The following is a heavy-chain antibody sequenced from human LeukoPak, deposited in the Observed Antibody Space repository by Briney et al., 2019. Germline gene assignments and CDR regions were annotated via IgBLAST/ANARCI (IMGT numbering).Heavy chain of an antibody. V-gene: IGHV4-34*01. CDR3: ARAYCSGGSCYYYYYYYGMDV. D-gene: IGHD2-15*01. Sequence: SETLSLTCAVYGGSFSGYYWSWIRQPPGKGLEWIGDINHSGSTNYNPSLKSRVTISVDTSKNQFSLKLSSVTAADTAVYYCARAYCSGGSCYYYYYYYGMDVWGKGTTVTVSS. CDR2: INHSGST. J-gene: IGHJ6*04. CDR1: GGSFSGYY.